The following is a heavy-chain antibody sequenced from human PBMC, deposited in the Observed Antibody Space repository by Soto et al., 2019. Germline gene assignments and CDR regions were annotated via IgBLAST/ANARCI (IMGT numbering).Heavy chain of an antibody. D-gene: IGHD7-27*01. Sequence: QVQLVESGGGVVQPGRSLRLSCAASGFSFSSYNMHWVRQAPGKGLEWVTFIWRDGNSQSHADSVKGRFTVSRDNSKNTLYLQMDSLRGEGTAVYYCATDSWGPEVWGQGTTVTVSS. J-gene: IGHJ6*02. CDR3: ATDSWGPEV. CDR1: GFSFSSYN. CDR2: IWRDGNSQ. V-gene: IGHV3-33*01.